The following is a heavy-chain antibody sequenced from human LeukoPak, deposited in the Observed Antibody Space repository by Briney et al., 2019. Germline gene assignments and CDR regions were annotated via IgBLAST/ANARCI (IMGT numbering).Heavy chain of an antibody. CDR3: AKDIGNPQIDY. V-gene: IGHV3-30-3*01. D-gene: IGHD2/OR15-2a*01. Sequence: PGGSLRLSCAASGFTFSNYAMHWVRQAPGKGLEWVAIISYDGSNKYYADSVKGRFTISRDNSKNTLYLQMNSLRAEDTAVYYCAKDIGNPQIDYWGQGTLVTVSS. CDR2: ISYDGSNK. J-gene: IGHJ4*02. CDR1: GFTFSNYA.